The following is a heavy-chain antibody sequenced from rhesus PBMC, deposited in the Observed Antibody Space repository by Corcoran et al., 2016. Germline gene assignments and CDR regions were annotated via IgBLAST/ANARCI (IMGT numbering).Heavy chain of an antibody. CDR1: GFSISPTGTG. D-gene: IGHD3-3*01. J-gene: IGHJ6*01. CDR2: IYWNDSK. CDR3: ARVQYYNIWTGYFYGLDS. Sequence: QVTLKESGPALVKPPQTLTLTCTFSGFSISPTGTGVGWIRQPPGKALEWRASIYWNDSKYYSTSLKRRLTISNDTSKKQVVLTMTNMDPVDTATYYCARVQYYNIWTGYFYGLDSWGQGVVVTVSS. V-gene: IGHV2-95*01.